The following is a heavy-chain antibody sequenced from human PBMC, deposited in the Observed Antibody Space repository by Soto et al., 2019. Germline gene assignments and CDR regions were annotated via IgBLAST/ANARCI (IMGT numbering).Heavy chain of an antibody. Sequence: ASVKVSCKASGGTFSSYAISWVRQAPGQGLEWMGIINPSGGSTSYAQKFQGRVTMTRDTSTSTVYMELSSLRVEDTAVYYCARAGSTGTVYYYGMDVWGQGTTVTVSS. CDR3: ARAGSTGTVYYYGMDV. D-gene: IGHD1-1*01. CDR1: GGTFSSYA. CDR2: INPSGGST. V-gene: IGHV1-46*01. J-gene: IGHJ6*02.